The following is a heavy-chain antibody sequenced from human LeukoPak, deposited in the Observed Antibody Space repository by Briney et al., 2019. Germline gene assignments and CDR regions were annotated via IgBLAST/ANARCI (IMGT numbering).Heavy chain of an antibody. J-gene: IGHJ5*02. V-gene: IGHV5-51*01. Sequence: GESLKISCKGSGYSFTSYWIGWVRQMPGKGLEWMGIIYPGDSDTRYSPSVQGQVTISADKSISTAYLQWSSLKASDTAMYYCARQSLFPFVVVPAASGGWFDPWGQGPLVTVSS. CDR2: IYPGDSDT. CDR3: ARQSLFPFVVVPAASGGWFDP. D-gene: IGHD2-2*01. CDR1: GYSFTSYW.